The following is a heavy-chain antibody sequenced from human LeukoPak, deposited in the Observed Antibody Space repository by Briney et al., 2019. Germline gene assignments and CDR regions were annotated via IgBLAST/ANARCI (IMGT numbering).Heavy chain of an antibody. CDR3: ARGNYGDYSYGMGV. D-gene: IGHD4-17*01. J-gene: IGHJ6*02. V-gene: IGHV4-59*01. CDR2: IYYSGST. CDR1: GGSISSYY. Sequence: LSETLSLTCTVSGGSISSYYWSWIRQPPGKGLEWIGYIYYSGSTNYNPSLKSRVTISVDTSKNQFSLKLSSVTAADTAVYYCARGNYGDYSYGMGVWGQGTTVTVSS.